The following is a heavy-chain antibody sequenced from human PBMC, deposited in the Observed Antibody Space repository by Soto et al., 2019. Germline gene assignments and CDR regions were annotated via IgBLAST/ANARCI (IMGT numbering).Heavy chain of an antibody. J-gene: IGHJ6*01. CDR2: ISYDGSNK. CDR3: ANGAKIGIGDYAMDG. CDR1: GFTFSSYC. V-gene: IGHV3-30*18. D-gene: IGHD3-3*01. Sequence: GGSLRLSCAASGFTFSSYCMHLVRQAPGKGLECVSVISYDGSNKYYADSVKGRFTISRDNSKNTLYLQMNSLRAEHTAVYYSANGAKIGIGDYAMDGWGQGTTVTASS.